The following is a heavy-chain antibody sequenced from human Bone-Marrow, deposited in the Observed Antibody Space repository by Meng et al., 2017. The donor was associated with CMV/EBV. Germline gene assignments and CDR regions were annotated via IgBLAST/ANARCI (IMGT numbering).Heavy chain of an antibody. Sequence: GGTLRLSCAASGFSFGGHGMNWGRQTPGKGLEWVAGINWSGGRTAYGDSVKGRFTISRDNAKNSLYLQMNSLRGEDTALYYWVRQITQVLDDAEFAIWGQGTMVTVSS. CDR2: INWSGGRT. V-gene: IGHV3-20*04. CDR3: VRQITQVLDDAEFAI. D-gene: IGHD3-16*01. CDR1: GFSFGGHG. J-gene: IGHJ3*02.